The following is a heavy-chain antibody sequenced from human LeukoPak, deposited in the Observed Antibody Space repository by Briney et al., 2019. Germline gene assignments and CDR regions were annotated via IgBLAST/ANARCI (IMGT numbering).Heavy chain of an antibody. Sequence: TSETLSLTCTVSGGSVSSGNYYWSWIRQPPGKGLEWIGYIYNSGSTNYNPSLKSRVTISVDTSKNQFSLKLSSMTAADTAVYYCARGPSGYFNYWGQGTLATVSS. CDR2: IYNSGST. D-gene: IGHD3-22*01. CDR1: GGSVSSGNYY. J-gene: IGHJ4*02. CDR3: ARGPSGYFNY. V-gene: IGHV4-61*01.